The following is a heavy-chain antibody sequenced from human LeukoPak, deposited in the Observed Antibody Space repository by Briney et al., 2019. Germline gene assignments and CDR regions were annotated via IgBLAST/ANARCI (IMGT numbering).Heavy chain of an antibody. Sequence: GGSLRLSCAASGFTFNTYWMTWVRQAPGKGLEWVANINQDGSEKYYVDSVKGRFTISRDNTKNLLYLQLNSLRAEDTAVYHCARETSAFDPWGQGTLVTVSS. CDR2: INQDGSEK. CDR3: ARETSAFDP. V-gene: IGHV3-7*01. CDR1: GFTFNTYW. J-gene: IGHJ5*02.